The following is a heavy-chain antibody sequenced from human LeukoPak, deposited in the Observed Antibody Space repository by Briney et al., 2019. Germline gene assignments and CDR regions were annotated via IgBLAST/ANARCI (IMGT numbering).Heavy chain of an antibody. Sequence: GGSLTLSCAASGFTFSSYAMSWVRHAPGKGLEWVSAISGSGGSTYYADPVKGRFTISKDNSKNTLYLQRISLRAEDTAVYYCAKAIYSSGWYGYWGQGTLVTVSS. CDR3: AKAIYSSGWYGY. CDR1: GFTFSSYA. J-gene: IGHJ4*02. D-gene: IGHD6-19*01. V-gene: IGHV3-23*01. CDR2: ISGSGGST.